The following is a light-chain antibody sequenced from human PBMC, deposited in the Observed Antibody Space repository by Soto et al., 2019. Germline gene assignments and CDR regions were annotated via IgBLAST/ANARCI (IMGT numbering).Light chain of an antibody. V-gene: IGLV4-69*01. J-gene: IGLJ3*02. CDR1: SGHNSYA. CDR2: LNSDGSH. CDR3: QTWSTDIRV. Sequence: QPVLTQPPSASASXXXXXKLTCTLSSGHNSYAIAWHQQQPEKGPRYLMKLNSDGSHSKGDGIPDRFSGSSSGAERYLTISSLQSEDEADYYCQTWSTDIRVFGGGTKLTVL.